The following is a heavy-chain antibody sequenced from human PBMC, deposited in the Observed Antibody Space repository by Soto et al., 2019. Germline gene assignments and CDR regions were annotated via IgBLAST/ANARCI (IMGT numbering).Heavy chain of an antibody. V-gene: IGHV1-69*01. CDR2: IIPMYRTT. CDR1: GGAFNDYS. D-gene: IGHD1-1*01. CDR3: ARGLKWVQPHYFDL. Sequence: QVQLVQSGAEVKKPGSSVKVSCRASGGAFNDYSFAWVRQTPGQGLEWMGGIIPMYRTTNYAQKFQGRVTLTADESTDTTYMHLSSLTSDETAVYFCARGLKWVQPHYFDLWGPGTLVTVSS. J-gene: IGHJ4*02.